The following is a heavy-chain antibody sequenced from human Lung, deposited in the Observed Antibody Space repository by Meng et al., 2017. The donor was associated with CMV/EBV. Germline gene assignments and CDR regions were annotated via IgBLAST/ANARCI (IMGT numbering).Heavy chain of an antibody. V-gene: IGHV4-39*07. CDR1: GGSIGSSGYY. CDR2: VYYSGTT. CDR3: ARDRNPAVAGTGLDY. J-gene: IGHJ4*02. Sequence: SXTXSLXXTVSGGSIGSSGYYWGWIRQPPGKGLEWIGAVYYSGTTYYNPSLKSRITISVDTSKNQFSLKLYSVTAADTAVYYCARDRNPAVAGTGLDYWGQGXLVTVSS. D-gene: IGHD6-19*01.